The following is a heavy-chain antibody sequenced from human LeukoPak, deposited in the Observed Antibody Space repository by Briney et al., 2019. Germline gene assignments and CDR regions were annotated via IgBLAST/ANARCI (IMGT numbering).Heavy chain of an antibody. Sequence: GGSPRLSCAASGFTFSSYGMHWVRQAPVKALEWVAVISYDGSNKYYADSVKGRFTISRDNSKNTLYLQMNSLRAEDTAVYYCAKGKPTGYSSGWGYFFDYWGQGTLVTVSS. CDR2: ISYDGSNK. D-gene: IGHD6-19*01. V-gene: IGHV3-30*18. CDR3: AKGKPTGYSSGWGYFFDY. J-gene: IGHJ4*02. CDR1: GFTFSSYG.